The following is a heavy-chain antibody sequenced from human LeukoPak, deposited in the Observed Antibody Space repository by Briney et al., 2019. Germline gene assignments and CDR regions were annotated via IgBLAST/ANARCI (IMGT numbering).Heavy chain of an antibody. CDR3: ASGAEGYVFDP. CDR1: GFTFSDYY. V-gene: IGHV3-11*04. D-gene: IGHD5-12*01. CDR2: ISSSSSTI. Sequence: GGSLRLSCAASGFTFSDYYMSWIRQAPGKGLEWVSYISSSSSTIYYAGSVKGRFTISRDNAKNSLYLQMNSLRAEDTAVYYCASGAEGYVFDPWGQGTLVTVSS. J-gene: IGHJ5*02.